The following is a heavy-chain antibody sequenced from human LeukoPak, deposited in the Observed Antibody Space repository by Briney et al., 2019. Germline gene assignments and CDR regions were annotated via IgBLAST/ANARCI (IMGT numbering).Heavy chain of an antibody. CDR2: IYPGDSDT. V-gene: IGHV5-51*01. D-gene: IGHD1-1*01. CDR3: ARPQFWNPYYFDY. J-gene: IGHJ4*02. Sequence: GESLKISCKGSGYSFTSYWIGWERQMPGKGLEWMGIIYPGDSDTRYSPSFQGQVTISADKSISTAYLQWSSLKASDTAMYYCARPQFWNPYYFDYWGQGTLVTVSS. CDR1: GYSFTSYW.